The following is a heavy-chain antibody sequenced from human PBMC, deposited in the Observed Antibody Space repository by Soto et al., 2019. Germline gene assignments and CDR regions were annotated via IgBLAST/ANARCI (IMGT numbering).Heavy chain of an antibody. CDR2: ISWNSGSI. V-gene: IGHV3-9*01. CDR1: GFTFDDYA. Sequence: EVQLVESGGGLIQPGRSLRLSCAASGFTFDDYAMHWVRQAPGKGLEWVSGISWNSGSIGYADSVKGRFTISRDNAKNSLYLQMNSLRAEDTALYYCAKDGNYGNYYFDYWGQGTLVTVSS. CDR3: AKDGNYGNYYFDY. D-gene: IGHD4-17*01. J-gene: IGHJ4*02.